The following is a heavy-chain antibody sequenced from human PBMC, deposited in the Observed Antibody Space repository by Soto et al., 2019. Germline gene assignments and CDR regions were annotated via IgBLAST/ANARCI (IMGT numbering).Heavy chain of an antibody. D-gene: IGHD1-1*01. Sequence: QVQLVESGGGVVQPGRSLRLSCAASGCTFSSYGMHWVRQAPGKGLEWVAVISYDGSNKYYADSVKGRFTISRDNSKNTLYLQMNSLRAEDTAVYYCAKKALLDYYYYYYMDVWGKGTTVTVSS. CDR2: ISYDGSNK. V-gene: IGHV3-30*18. J-gene: IGHJ6*03. CDR3: AKKALLDYYYYYYMDV. CDR1: GCTFSSYG.